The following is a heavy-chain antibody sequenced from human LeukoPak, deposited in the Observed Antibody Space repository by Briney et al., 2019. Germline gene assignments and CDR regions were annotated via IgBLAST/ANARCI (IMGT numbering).Heavy chain of an antibody. CDR3: ARGVVDYSTRSGYLSH. J-gene: IGHJ4*02. CDR2: ICSGGSA. V-gene: IGHV4-34*01. CDR1: SGSFNDYC. D-gene: IGHD3-22*01. Sequence: SETLSLTCAVYSGSFNDYCWIWLRQPPRRGLEWIGEICSGGSANYDPSLKGRLAISVDPSKSQFSLKLSSLTAADTAVYFCARGVVDYSTRSGYLSHWGQGTLVTVSS.